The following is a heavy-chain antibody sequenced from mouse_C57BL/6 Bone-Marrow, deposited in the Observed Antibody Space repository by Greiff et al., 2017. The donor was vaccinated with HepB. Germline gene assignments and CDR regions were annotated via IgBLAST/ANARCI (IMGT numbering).Heavy chain of an antibody. CDR1: GFTFSDYY. Sequence: EVMLVESGGGLVQPGGSLKLSCAASGFTFSDYYMYWVRQTPEKRLEWVAYISNGGGSTYYPDTVKGRFTISRDNAKNTLYLQMSRLKSEDTARYYCARISNAMDYWGQGTSVTVAS. J-gene: IGHJ4*01. V-gene: IGHV5-12*01. CDR3: ARISNAMDY. CDR2: ISNGGGST.